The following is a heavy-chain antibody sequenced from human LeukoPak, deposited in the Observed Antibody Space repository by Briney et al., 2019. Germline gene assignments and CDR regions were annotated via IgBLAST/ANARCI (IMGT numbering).Heavy chain of an antibody. CDR1: GFTFSSYW. CDR3: ARAVLGYCSGGSCTNYYYYGMGV. Sequence: PGGSLRLSCAVSGFTFSSYWMSWIRQPPGKGLEWIGEINHSGSTNYNPSLKSRVTISVDTSKNQFSLKLSSVTAADTAVYYCARAVLGYCSGGSCTNYYYYGMGVWGQGTTVTVSS. CDR2: INHSGST. V-gene: IGHV4-34*01. J-gene: IGHJ6*02. D-gene: IGHD2-15*01.